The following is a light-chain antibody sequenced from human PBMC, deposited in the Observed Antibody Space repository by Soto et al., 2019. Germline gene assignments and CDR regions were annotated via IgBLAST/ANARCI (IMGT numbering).Light chain of an antibody. CDR2: KAS. V-gene: IGKV1-5*03. J-gene: IGKJ1*01. CDR1: QTISSW. Sequence: DIQMTQSPSTLSGSVGDRVTITCRASQTISSWLAWYQQKPGKAPKLLIYKASTLKSGVPSRFSGSGSETEFTFTISSLQPDDFATYYCQHYNSYSEAFGQGTKVELK. CDR3: QHYNSYSEA.